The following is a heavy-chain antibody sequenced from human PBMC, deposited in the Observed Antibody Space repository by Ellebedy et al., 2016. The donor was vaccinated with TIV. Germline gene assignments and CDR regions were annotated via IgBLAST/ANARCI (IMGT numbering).Heavy chain of an antibody. CDR1: GGSISSYY. D-gene: IGHD3-3*01. J-gene: IGHJ6*02. Sequence: SETLSLTCTVPGGSISSYYWSWIRQSPGRGLEWVGYIYYTGSTNYNPSLKSPVTMSVDTSKNQFSLKLSSVTAADTAVYYCATATRYDFWSGYSNYGMDVWGQGTTVTVSS. CDR3: ATATRYDFWSGYSNYGMDV. CDR2: IYYTGST. V-gene: IGHV4-59*01.